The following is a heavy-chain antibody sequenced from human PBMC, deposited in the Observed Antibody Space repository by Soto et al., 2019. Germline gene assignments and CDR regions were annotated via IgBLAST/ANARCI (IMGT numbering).Heavy chain of an antibody. D-gene: IGHD6-13*01. J-gene: IGHJ4*02. CDR3: ARGVPQQLVGGGDDY. V-gene: IGHV4-4*02. CDR1: GGSISSSNW. Sequence: QVQLQESGPGLVKPSGTLSLTCAVSGGSISSSNWWSWVRQPPGKGLEWIGEIDHSGSTNYNPSLKSRATISVDKSKNHCSLKLSSVTAADTAVYYCARGVPQQLVGGGDDYWGQGTLVTVSS. CDR2: IDHSGST.